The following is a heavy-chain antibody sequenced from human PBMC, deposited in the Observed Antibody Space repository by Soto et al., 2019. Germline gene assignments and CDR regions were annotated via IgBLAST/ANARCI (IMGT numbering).Heavy chain of an antibody. D-gene: IGHD6-13*01. J-gene: IGHJ5*02. CDR3: ARQDSSSWYEYWFDP. CDR1: GFTVSSNY. CDR2: IYSGGST. V-gene: IGHV3-53*04. Sequence: EVQLVESGGGLVQPGGSLRLSCAASGFTVSSNYMSWVRQAPGKGLELVSVIYSGGSTYYADSVKGRFTISRHNSKNTLYLQMNSLRAEDTAVYYCARQDSSSWYEYWFDPWGQGTLVTVSS.